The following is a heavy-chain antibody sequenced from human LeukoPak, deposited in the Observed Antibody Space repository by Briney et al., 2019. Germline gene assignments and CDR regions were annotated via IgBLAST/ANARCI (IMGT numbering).Heavy chain of an antibody. CDR2: INPSGGTT. V-gene: IGHV1-46*01. CDR3: ARAGLRSWFDP. Sequence: GASVKVSCKASGYTFTSYYIHWVRQAPGQDLEWMGIINPSGGTTSYAQKFQGRVTMTRDTSTTTVYMELSSLRSEDTAVYYCARAGLRSWFDPWGQGTLVTVSS. J-gene: IGHJ5*02. D-gene: IGHD3-10*01. CDR1: GYTFTSYY.